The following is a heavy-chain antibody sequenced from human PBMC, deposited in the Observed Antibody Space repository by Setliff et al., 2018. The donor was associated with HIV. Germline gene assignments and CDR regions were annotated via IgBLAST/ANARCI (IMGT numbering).Heavy chain of an antibody. V-gene: IGHV4-4*02. CDR2: ISQSGAT. D-gene: IGHD2-2*01. J-gene: IGHJ4*02. Sequence: KASETLSLTCAVSGDSISGRNWWNWVRQPPGKGLEWIGEISQSGATNLNPSLKSRVTMSVDKSNNQYSLKLTSVTATDAAVYYCARGLVGSRTSLTFDYWGQGALVTVSS. CDR1: GDSISGRNW. CDR3: ARGLVGSRTSLTFDY.